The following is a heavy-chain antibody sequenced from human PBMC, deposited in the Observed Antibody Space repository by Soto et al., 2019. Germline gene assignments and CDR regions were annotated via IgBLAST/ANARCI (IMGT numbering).Heavy chain of an antibody. CDR3: ARQTTYSSSWYDY. CDR2: IYTSGST. Sequence: ETLSLTCTVSGGSISNYYWTWIRQPAGKGLQWIGRIYTSGSTNYNPSLKSRITMSVDTSKNQSSLKLSSVTAADTALYYCARQTTYSSSWYDYWGHGTLVTVSS. V-gene: IGHV4-4*07. D-gene: IGHD6-13*01. CDR1: GGSISNYY. J-gene: IGHJ5*01.